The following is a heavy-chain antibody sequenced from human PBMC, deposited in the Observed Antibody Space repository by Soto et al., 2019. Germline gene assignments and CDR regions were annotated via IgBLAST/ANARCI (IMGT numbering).Heavy chain of an antibody. D-gene: IGHD4-17*01. CDR2: IYWDDDK. J-gene: IGHJ1*01. CDR1: GFSLSTSGVG. CDR3: AHRRSTVTKAEYFQH. Sequence: QITLKESGPTLVKPTQTLTLTCTFSGFSLSTSGVGVGWIRQPPGKALEWLAIIYWDDDKRYSPSLKSRLTITKDTSKNQEVLTMTNMDPVDTATYFCAHRRSTVTKAEYFQHWGQGTLVTVSS. V-gene: IGHV2-5*02.